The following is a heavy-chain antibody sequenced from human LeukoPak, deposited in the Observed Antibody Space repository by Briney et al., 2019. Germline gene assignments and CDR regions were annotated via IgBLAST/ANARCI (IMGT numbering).Heavy chain of an antibody. J-gene: IGHJ4*02. Sequence: RGESLKISCKASGYSFDKYWIGWVRQNPGKGLELIGIIYPGDSDTSYRPSFEGQITISADKSINTAYLQRRSLKASDTAMYYCARLHGLGSFFAFWGQGTLVTVCS. CDR3: ARLHGLGSFFAF. V-gene: IGHV5-51*01. CDR2: IYPGDSDT. D-gene: IGHD3-10*01. CDR1: GYSFDKYW.